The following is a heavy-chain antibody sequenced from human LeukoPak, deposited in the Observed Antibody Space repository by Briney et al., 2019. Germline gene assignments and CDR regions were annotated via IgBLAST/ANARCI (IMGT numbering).Heavy chain of an antibody. D-gene: IGHD2-8*01. CDR3: ASLNGYYYYMDV. Sequence: GGSLRLSCAASGFTFSSYWMHWVRQAPGKGLVWVSRINNDGSTTSYADSVKGRFTISRDNAKNTLYLQMNSLRAEDTAVYYCASLNGYYYYMDVWGKGTTVTISS. CDR1: GFTFSSYW. CDR2: INNDGSTT. V-gene: IGHV3-74*01. J-gene: IGHJ6*03.